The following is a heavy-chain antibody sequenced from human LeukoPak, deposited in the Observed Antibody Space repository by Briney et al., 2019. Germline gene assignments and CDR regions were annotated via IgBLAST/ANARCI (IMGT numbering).Heavy chain of an antibody. Sequence: PSETLSLTCGVSGGSIISTKYYWAWIRQPPGKGLEWIASIYYSGNSYFKPSLKSRVTISVDMSENHFSLKLSSVTAADTAVYYCARLNYDFWSGIPPYYMDVWGKGTTVTVSS. CDR1: GGSIISTKYY. D-gene: IGHD3-3*01. CDR2: IYYSGNS. V-gene: IGHV4-39*02. J-gene: IGHJ6*03. CDR3: ARLNYDFWSGIPPYYMDV.